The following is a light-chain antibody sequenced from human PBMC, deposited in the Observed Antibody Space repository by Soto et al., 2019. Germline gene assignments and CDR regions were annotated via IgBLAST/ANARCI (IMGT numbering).Light chain of an antibody. CDR1: SSDVGGYNL. CDR3: YSYAGSYTFYV. V-gene: IGLV2-11*01. Sequence: QSALTQPRSVSGSPGQSVTISCTGTSSDVGGYNLVSWYQQHPGKAPKLMLYDVSKRPSGVPDRFSGSKSGNTASLTISGLQAEDEADYYCYSYAGSYTFYVFGTGTKLTVL. CDR2: DVS. J-gene: IGLJ1*01.